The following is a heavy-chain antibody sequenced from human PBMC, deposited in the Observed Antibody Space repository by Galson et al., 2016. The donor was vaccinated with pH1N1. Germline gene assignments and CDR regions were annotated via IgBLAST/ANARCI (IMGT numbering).Heavy chain of an antibody. CDR1: GFVFSDST. Sequence: SLRLSCAASGFVFSDSTVHWVRQASGKGLEWVGRTRSKAVGYAPTYAASVEGRFTISRDDSKNTAYLQMNSLKTEDTAVYCCTRGEDGYNYRDASDIWGQGTMVTVSS. V-gene: IGHV3-73*01. CDR3: TRGEDGYNYRDASDI. D-gene: IGHD5-24*01. CDR2: TRSKAVGYAP. J-gene: IGHJ3*02.